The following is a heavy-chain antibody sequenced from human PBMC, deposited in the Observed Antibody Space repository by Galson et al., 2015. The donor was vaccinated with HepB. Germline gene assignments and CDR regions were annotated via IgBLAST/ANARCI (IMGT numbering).Heavy chain of an antibody. CDR1: GGSISNYY. Sequence: ETLSLTCTVSGGSISNYYWTWIRQPPGKGLEWIGYIYYTGNTNSDPSLKSRVSISVDTSKNQFSLKLSSVTAADTAMYSCARRIAVAPVYAFDIWGQGTVITVSS. D-gene: IGHD6-13*01. V-gene: IGHV4-59*01. J-gene: IGHJ3*02. CDR3: ARRIAVAPVYAFDI. CDR2: IYYTGNT.